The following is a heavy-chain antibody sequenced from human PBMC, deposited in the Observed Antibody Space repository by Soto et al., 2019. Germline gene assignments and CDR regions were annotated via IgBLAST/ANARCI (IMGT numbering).Heavy chain of an antibody. CDR1: GGSISTTSYF. J-gene: IGHJ5*02. CDR3: AGRLIEAPEWFDP. CDR2: VHYSGSA. V-gene: IGHV4-39*01. D-gene: IGHD6-6*01. Sequence: KASETLSLTCSVSGGSISTTSYFWGWIRQPPGKGLEWVGAVHYSGSANYRSSLQSRVTISVDTSQNQFSLRLRSVTAADTAVYYCAGRLIEAPEWFDPWGPGTLVTVSS.